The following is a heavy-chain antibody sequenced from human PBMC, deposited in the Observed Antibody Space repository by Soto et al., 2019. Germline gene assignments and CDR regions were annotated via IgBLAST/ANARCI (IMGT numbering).Heavy chain of an antibody. CDR3: ARDSSGWYPKNYFDY. D-gene: IGHD6-19*01. CDR2: ISYDGSNK. Sequence: GGSLRLSCAASGFTFISYAMHWVLQAPGKGLEWVAVISYDGSNKYYADSVKGRFTISRDNSKNTLYLQMNSLRAEDTAVYYCARDSSGWYPKNYFDYWGQGTLVTVSS. J-gene: IGHJ4*02. CDR1: GFTFISYA. V-gene: IGHV3-30-3*01.